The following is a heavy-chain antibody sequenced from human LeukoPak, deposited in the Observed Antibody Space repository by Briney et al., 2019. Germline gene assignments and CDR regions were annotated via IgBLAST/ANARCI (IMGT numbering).Heavy chain of an antibody. J-gene: IGHJ4*02. D-gene: IGHD1-26*01. V-gene: IGHV3-48*01. CDR3: ARDRKWELLYYFDY. CDR2: ISSSDTI. CDR1: GFTFSSYS. Sequence: GGSLRLSCAASGFTFSSYSMNWVRQAPGKGLEWVSYISSSDTIYYADSVKGRFTISRDNAKRSLYLQMNSLRAEDTAVYYCARDRKWELLYYFDYWGQGTLVTVSS.